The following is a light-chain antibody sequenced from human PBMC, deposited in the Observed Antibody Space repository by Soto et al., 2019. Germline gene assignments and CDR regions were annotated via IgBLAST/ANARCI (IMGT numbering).Light chain of an antibody. Sequence: EIVLTQSPATLSLSPGERATLSCRASQSVGSYLAWYQQKPGQAPRLLIYDASNRATGIPARFSGSGSGTYFTPTISSLEPEDFAVYFCQQRSNWLTFGGGTKVEIK. CDR2: DAS. J-gene: IGKJ4*01. V-gene: IGKV3-11*01. CDR1: QSVGSY. CDR3: QQRSNWLT.